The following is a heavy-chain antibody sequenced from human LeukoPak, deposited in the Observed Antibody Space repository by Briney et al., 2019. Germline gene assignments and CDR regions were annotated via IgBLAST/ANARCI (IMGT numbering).Heavy chain of an antibody. CDR2: IRSKANSYAT. Sequence: GRSLRLSCAASGFTFSGSAMHWVRQASGKGLEWVGRIRSKANSYATAYAASVKGRFTITRDDSKNTAYLQMNSLKTEDTAVYYCTRHRAVAGWGQGTLVTVSS. J-gene: IGHJ4*02. V-gene: IGHV3-73*01. CDR1: GFTFSGSA. D-gene: IGHD6-19*01. CDR3: TRHRAVAG.